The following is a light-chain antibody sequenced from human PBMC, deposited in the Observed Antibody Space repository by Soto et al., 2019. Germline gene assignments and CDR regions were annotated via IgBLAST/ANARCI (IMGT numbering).Light chain of an antibody. V-gene: IGLV1-40*01. CDR2: GNS. Sequence: QSVVTQPPSVSGAPGQRVTISCTGSSSNIGAGFDVHWYHQIAGTAPKLLIYGNSNRPSGVTDRFSGSKSGTSASLAIHGLQDEDEAHYSCQSYDNSLSGSWVFGGGTHLTVL. CDR3: QSYDNSLSGSWV. CDR1: SSNIGAGFD. J-gene: IGLJ3*02.